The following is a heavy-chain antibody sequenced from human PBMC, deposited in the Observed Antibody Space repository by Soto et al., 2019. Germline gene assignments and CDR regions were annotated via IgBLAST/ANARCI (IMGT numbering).Heavy chain of an antibody. J-gene: IGHJ3*02. CDR1: GGSISSGAYS. CDR3: ARRYGGAFDI. Sequence: SETLSLTCAVSGGSISSGAYSWSWIRQPPGKGLEWVGYIYHSGSTYYNPSLKSRVTISVDRSKNQFSLKLSSVTAADTAVYYCARRYGGAFDIWGQGTMVTVS. CDR2: IYHSGST. V-gene: IGHV4-30-2*01. D-gene: IGHD1-20*01.